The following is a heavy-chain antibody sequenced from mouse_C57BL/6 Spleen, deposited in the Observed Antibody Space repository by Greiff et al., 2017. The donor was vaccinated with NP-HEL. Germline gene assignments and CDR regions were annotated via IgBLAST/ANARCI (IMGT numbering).Heavy chain of an antibody. CDR2: IDPEDGDT. V-gene: IGHV14-1*01. CDR3: TTLSTMITFTRYFDV. CDR1: GFNIKDYY. J-gene: IGHJ1*03. D-gene: IGHD2-4*01. Sequence: EVQLQQSGAELVRPGASVKLSCTASGFNIKDYYMHWVKQRPEQGLEWIGRIDPEDGDTEYAPKFQGKATMTADTSSNTAYLQLSSLTSDDTAVYYCTTLSTMITFTRYFDVWGTGTTVTVSS.